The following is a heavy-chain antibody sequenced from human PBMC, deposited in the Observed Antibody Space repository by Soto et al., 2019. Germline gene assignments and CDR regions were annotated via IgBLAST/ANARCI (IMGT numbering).Heavy chain of an antibody. CDR2: INHSGST. CDR3: ARTGGESRHFDY. CDR1: GGSFSGYY. V-gene: IGHV4-34*01. D-gene: IGHD4-17*01. J-gene: IGHJ4*02. Sequence: PSETLSLTCAVYGGSFSGYYWSWIRQPPGKGLEWIGEINHSGSTNYNPSLKSRVTISVDTSKNQFSLKLSSVTAADTAVYYCARTGGESRHFDYWGQGTLVTVSS.